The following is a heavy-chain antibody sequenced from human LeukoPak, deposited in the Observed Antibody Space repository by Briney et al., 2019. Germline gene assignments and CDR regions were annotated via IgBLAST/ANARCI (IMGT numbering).Heavy chain of an antibody. CDR3: ARDRDGYNFRFDY. Sequence: PSETLSLTCIVSGYSISSGYYWGWIRQPAGKGLEWIGRIYTSGSTNYNPSLKSRVTISLDTSKNQFSLRLNSVTAADTAVYYCARDRDGYNFRFDYWGQGTLVTVSS. D-gene: IGHD5-24*01. J-gene: IGHJ4*02. CDR1: GYSISSGYY. CDR2: IYTSGST. V-gene: IGHV4-61*02.